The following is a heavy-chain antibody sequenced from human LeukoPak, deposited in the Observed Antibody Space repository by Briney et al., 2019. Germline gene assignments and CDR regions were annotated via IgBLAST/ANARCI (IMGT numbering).Heavy chain of an antibody. CDR2: ISAYNGNT. D-gene: IGHD1-26*01. V-gene: IGHV1-18*01. J-gene: IGHJ4*02. Sequence: ASEKVSCKASGNTFTSYGISWVRQAPGQGLEWMGWISAYNGNTNYAQKLQGRVTMTTDTSTSTAYMELRSLRSDYTAVYYCARDGQTFRSGSYSDPFDYWGQGTLVTVSS. CDR1: GNTFTSYG. CDR3: ARDGQTFRSGSYSDPFDY.